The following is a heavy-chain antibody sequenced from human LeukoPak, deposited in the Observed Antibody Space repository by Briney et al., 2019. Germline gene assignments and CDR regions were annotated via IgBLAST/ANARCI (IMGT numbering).Heavy chain of an antibody. CDR2: ISSSNTI. Sequence: GGSLRLSCAASGFTFSSYSMNWVRQAPGKGLEWVSYISSSNTIYYADSVRGRFTISRDNAKTSLYLQMNSLRAEDTAVYHCASPADIYASSGYSFDYWGQGTLVTVSS. CDR1: GFTFSSYS. V-gene: IGHV3-48*04. CDR3: ASPADIYASSGYSFDY. J-gene: IGHJ4*02. D-gene: IGHD3-22*01.